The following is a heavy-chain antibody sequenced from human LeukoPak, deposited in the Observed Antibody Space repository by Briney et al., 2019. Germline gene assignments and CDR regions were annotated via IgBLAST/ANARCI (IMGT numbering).Heavy chain of an antibody. CDR3: ARDRSGSSWFLDY. CDR2: IYYSGST. Sequence: PSETLSLTCTVSGGSISSYYWSWIRQPPGKGLGWIGYIYYSGSTNYNPSLKSRVTISVDTSKNQFSLKLSSVTAADTAVYYCARDRSGSSWFLDYWGQGTLVTVSS. V-gene: IGHV4-59*01. J-gene: IGHJ4*02. D-gene: IGHD6-13*01. CDR1: GGSISSYY.